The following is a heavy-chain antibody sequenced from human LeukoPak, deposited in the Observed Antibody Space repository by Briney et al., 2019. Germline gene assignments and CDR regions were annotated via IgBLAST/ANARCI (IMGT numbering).Heavy chain of an antibody. CDR3: ASSVPFFVVGATSANDAFDI. CDR1: GGTFSSYA. J-gene: IGHJ3*02. CDR2: IIPIFGTA. Sequence: SVKVSCKASGGTFSSYAISWVRQAPGQGLEWMGGIIPIFGTANYAQKFQGRVTITADESTSTAYMELSSLRSEDTAVYYCASSVPFFVVGATSANDAFDIWGQGTMVTVSS. V-gene: IGHV1-69*13. D-gene: IGHD1-26*01.